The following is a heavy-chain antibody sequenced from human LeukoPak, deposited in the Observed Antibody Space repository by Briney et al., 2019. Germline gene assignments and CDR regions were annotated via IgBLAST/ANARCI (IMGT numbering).Heavy chain of an antibody. CDR3: AKENHGIVGATTLIDY. Sequence: GGSLRLSCAASGFTFSSYAMSWVRQAPGKGLEWVSVISASGGNTYYADSVKGRFTISRDNSKNTLYLQMNSLRAEDTAVYYCAKENHGIVGATTLIDYCGQGTLVTVSS. CDR1: GFTFSSYA. J-gene: IGHJ4*02. D-gene: IGHD1-26*01. V-gene: IGHV3-23*01. CDR2: ISASGGNT.